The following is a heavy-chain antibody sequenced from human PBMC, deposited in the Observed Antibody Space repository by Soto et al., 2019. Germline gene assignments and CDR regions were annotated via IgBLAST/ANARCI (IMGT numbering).Heavy chain of an antibody. Sequence: QVQLQESGPGLVKPSQTLSLTCTVSGGSISSGGYYWSWIRQHPGKGLEWIGYIYYSGSTYYNPSLKSRVTISIDTSKNQFSLKLSSVTAADTAVYYCARDHDGIGWFDPWGQGTLVTVSS. CDR2: IYYSGST. CDR1: GGSISSGGYY. V-gene: IGHV4-31*03. D-gene: IGHD2-21*01. CDR3: ARDHDGIGWFDP. J-gene: IGHJ5*02.